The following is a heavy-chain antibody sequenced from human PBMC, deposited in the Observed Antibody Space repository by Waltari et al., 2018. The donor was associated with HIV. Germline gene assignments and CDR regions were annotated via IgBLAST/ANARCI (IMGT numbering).Heavy chain of an antibody. CDR3: ARATGDSPFDY. Sequence: QVQLQESGPGLVKPSQTLSPTCTVSGGSISSGSYYWSWIRPPSGKGLEWIGRIYTSRSTNYNPSLKSRVTISVDTSKNQLSLKLSSVTAADTAVYYCARATGDSPFDYWGQGTLVTVSS. V-gene: IGHV4-61*02. D-gene: IGHD4-17*01. CDR2: IYTSRST. J-gene: IGHJ4*02. CDR1: GGSISSGSYY.